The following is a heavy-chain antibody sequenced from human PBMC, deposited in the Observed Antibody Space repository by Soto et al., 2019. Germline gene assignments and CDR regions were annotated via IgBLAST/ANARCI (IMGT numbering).Heavy chain of an antibody. CDR1: GGSISSSSYY. CDR2: IYYSGST. J-gene: IGHJ5*02. D-gene: IGHD2-8*01. V-gene: IGHV4-39*01. Sequence: SETLSLTCTVSGGSISSSSYYWGWIRQPPGKGLEWIGSIYYSGSTYYNPSLKSRVTISVDTSKNQFSLKLSSVTAADTAVYYCARHDIVLMVYAIPPGWFDPWGQGTLVTVSS. CDR3: ARHDIVLMVYAIPPGWFDP.